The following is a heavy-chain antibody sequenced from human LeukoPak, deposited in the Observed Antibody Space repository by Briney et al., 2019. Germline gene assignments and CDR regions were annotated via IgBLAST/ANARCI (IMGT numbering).Heavy chain of an antibody. CDR3: TRDLGQWLLQGIFFDY. J-gene: IGHJ4*02. V-gene: IGHV1-18*01. Sequence: ASVKVSCKASGYIFTSYGISWVRQASGQGPEWMGWISAYSTYNGNTNYAQKFQGRVTMTADTSTSTAYMELRSLRSDDTAVYYCTRDLGQWLLQGIFFDYWGQGTLVTVSS. CDR2: ISAYSTYNGNT. CDR1: GYIFTSYG. D-gene: IGHD5-12*01.